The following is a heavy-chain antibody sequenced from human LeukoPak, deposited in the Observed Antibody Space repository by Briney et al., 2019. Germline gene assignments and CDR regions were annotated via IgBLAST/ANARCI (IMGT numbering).Heavy chain of an antibody. CDR3: ARDGYYCSGGSCYNWFDP. V-gene: IGHV1-18*01. CDR1: GYTFTSYG. Sequence: ASVKVSCKASGYTFTSYGMSWVRQAPGQGLEWMGGISAYNGNTNYAQKLQGRVTMTTDTSTSTAYMELRSLRTDDTAVYYCARDGYYCSGGSCYNWFDPWGQGTLVTVSS. J-gene: IGHJ5*02. D-gene: IGHD2-15*01. CDR2: ISAYNGNT.